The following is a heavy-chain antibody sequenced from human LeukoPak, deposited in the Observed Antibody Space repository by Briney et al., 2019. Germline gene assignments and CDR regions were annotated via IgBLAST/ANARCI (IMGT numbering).Heavy chain of an antibody. CDR2: INSGGDRT. CDR3: AKDSAGVAATDF. D-gene: IGHD6-19*01. V-gene: IGHV3-23*01. CDR1: GFTFRSYA. J-gene: IGHJ4*02. Sequence: GGSLRLSCAASGFTFRSYAVTWVRQTPGKGLEWVTAINSGGDRTYYADSVKGRFTISRDNSKNTVYLQMDSLRVEDTALYYCAKDSAGVAATDFWGQGTLVTVS.